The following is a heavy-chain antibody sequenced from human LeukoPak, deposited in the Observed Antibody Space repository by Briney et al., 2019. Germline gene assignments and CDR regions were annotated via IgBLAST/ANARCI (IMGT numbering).Heavy chain of an antibody. CDR1: GLTFSSYW. D-gene: IGHD6-19*01. CDR3: ARVERGIAVAGTLGVAFDI. CDR2: IKQDGSEK. V-gene: IGHV3-7*05. J-gene: IGHJ3*02. Sequence: GGSLRLSCAASGLTFSSYWMSWVRQAPGKGLEWVANIKQDGSEKYYVDSVKGRFTISRDNAKNSLYLQMNSLRAEDTAVYYCARVERGIAVAGTLGVAFDIWGQGTMVTVSS.